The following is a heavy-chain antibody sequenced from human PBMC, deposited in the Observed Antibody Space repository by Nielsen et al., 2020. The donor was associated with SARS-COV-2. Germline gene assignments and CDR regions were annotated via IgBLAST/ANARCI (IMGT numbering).Heavy chain of an antibody. V-gene: IGHV3-9*01. Sequence: SLKISCAASGFPFDDYAMHWVRQVPGKGLEWVSGISWNGNTIDYADSVKGRFTISRDNGENSVYLQMNNLRPEDTALYFCAKDSTWFYGPGSHIDFWGQGTLVTVSS. CDR2: ISWNGNTI. CDR1: GFPFDDYA. CDR3: AKDSTWFYGPGSHIDF. J-gene: IGHJ4*02. D-gene: IGHD3-10*01.